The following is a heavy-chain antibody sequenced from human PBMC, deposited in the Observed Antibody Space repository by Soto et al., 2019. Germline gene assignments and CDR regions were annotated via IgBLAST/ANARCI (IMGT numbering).Heavy chain of an antibody. CDR2: IIPIFGTA. D-gene: IGHD3-3*01. J-gene: IGHJ6*02. CDR3: ARDERFLEWSHSYGMDV. CDR1: GGTFSSYA. V-gene: IGHV1-69*13. Sequence: ASVKVSCKASGGTFSSYAISWVRQAPGQGLEWMGGIIPIFGTANYAQKFQGRVTITADESTSTAYMELSSLRSEDTAVYYCARDERFLEWSHSYGMDVWGQGATVTVSS.